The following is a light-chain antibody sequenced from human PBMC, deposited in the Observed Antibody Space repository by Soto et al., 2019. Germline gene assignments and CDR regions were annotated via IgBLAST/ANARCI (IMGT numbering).Light chain of an antibody. J-gene: IGLJ3*02. Sequence: QTVVTQEPSFSVSPGGTVTLTCGVSSSSVSGTLYPSWYQQAPGQAPRTLIYSTNIRSSGVPDRFSGSILGNKAALTITGAQADDESDYYCVLYMGGGHWVFGGGTKLTVL. V-gene: IGLV8-61*01. CDR3: VLYMGGGHWV. CDR2: STN. CDR1: SSSVSGTLY.